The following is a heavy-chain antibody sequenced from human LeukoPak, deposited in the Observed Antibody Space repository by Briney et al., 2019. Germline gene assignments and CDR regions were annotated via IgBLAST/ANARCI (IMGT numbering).Heavy chain of an antibody. D-gene: IGHD3-22*01. J-gene: IGHJ3*02. Sequence: AGGSLRLSCAASGSTFRSYAMSWVRQAPGKGLEWVSSISVSGGSTLYADSVKGRFTISRDNSRTTLYLQMNSLRAEDTAVYFCGRGSDYYDSSGSSNKVFDIWGQGTMVTVSA. CDR1: GSTFRSYA. V-gene: IGHV3-23*01. CDR3: GRGSDYYDSSGSSNKVFDI. CDR2: ISVSGGST.